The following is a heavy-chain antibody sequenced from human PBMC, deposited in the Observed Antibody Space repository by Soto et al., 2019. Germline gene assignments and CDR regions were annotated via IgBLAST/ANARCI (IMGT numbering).Heavy chain of an antibody. CDR2: IYPGDSDT. CDR1: GYIFTNYW. Sequence: GESLKISCKGSGYIFTNYWIGWVRQMPGKGLEWMGIIYPGDSDTKYSPSFQGQVTISADKSINTAYLQWSSLKASDTAMYYCASLSRLEPRSAFDYWGQGTLVTVSS. V-gene: IGHV5-51*01. D-gene: IGHD1-1*01. CDR3: ASLSRLEPRSAFDY. J-gene: IGHJ4*02.